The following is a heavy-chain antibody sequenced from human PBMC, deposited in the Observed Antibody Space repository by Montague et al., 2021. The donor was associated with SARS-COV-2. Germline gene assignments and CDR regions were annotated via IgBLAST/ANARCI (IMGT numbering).Heavy chain of an antibody. J-gene: IGHJ4*02. Sequence: VKPTQTLTLTCSFSGFSLRTSGVGVGWIRQPPGKALEWPAVIYWDDDKRYSPSLKSRLTITKDTSKNQVVLTMTNMDPVDTATYYCVHSYADYLFDYWGQGTLVSVSS. CDR2: IYWDDDK. V-gene: IGHV2-5*02. CDR1: GFSLRTSGVG. CDR3: VHSYADYLFDY. D-gene: IGHD4-17*01.